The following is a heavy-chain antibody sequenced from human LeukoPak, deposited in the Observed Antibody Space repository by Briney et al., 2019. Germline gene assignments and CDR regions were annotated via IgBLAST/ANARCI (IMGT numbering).Heavy chain of an antibody. Sequence: GGSLRLSCAASGFTFKSYGMHWVRQAPGKGLEWVAVIGNDARAKYYADSVKGRFTISRDNSKNTLYLQMNSLRAEDTAVYYCAKHLRHPNDYGDYVYYYYGMDVWGQGTTVTVSS. D-gene: IGHD4-17*01. V-gene: IGHV3-30*18. CDR3: AKHLRHPNDYGDYVYYYYGMDV. CDR1: GFTFKSYG. CDR2: IGNDARAK. J-gene: IGHJ6*02.